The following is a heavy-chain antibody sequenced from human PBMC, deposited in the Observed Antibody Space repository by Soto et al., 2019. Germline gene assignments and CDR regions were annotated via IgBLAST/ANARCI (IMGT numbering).Heavy chain of an antibody. CDR3: AKDYLKVAAAGTVDY. V-gene: IGHV3-9*01. CDR2: ISWNSGSI. CDR1: GFTFDDYA. J-gene: IGHJ4*02. D-gene: IGHD6-13*01. Sequence: HPGGSLRLSCAASGFTFDDYAMHWVRQAPGKGLEWVSVISWNSGSICYADSVKGRFTISRDNSKNTLYLQMNSLRAEDTAVYYCAKDYLKVAAAGTVDYWGQGTLVTVSS.